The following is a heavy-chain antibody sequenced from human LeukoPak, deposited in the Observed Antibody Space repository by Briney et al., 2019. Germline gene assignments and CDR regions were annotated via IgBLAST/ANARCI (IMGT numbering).Heavy chain of an antibody. CDR1: GFTFSDYY. CDR3: ARVIGGGQWLDY. Sequence: PGGSLRLSCAASGFTFSDYYMSSIPQAPAKGVGRISYISGSGKIRYHAESVKGRFTISRHNDKNSLSLQMDSLRAEDTAVYYCARVIGGGQWLDYSGQGTLATLSS. CDR2: ISGSGKIR. J-gene: IGHJ4*02. D-gene: IGHD6-19*01. V-gene: IGHV3-11*01.